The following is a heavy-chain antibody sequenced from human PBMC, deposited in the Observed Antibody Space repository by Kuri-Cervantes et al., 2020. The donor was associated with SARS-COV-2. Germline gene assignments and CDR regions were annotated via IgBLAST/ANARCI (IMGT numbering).Heavy chain of an antibody. CDR1: GFAFSSYW. V-gene: IGHV3-7*01. CDR3: ARDRNWGDWYFDL. D-gene: IGHD7-27*01. Sequence: GGSLRLSCAASGFAFSSYWMSWVRQAPGKGLEWVANIKQDGSEKYYVDSVKGRFTISRDNAKNSLYLQMNSLRAEDTAVYYCARDRNWGDWYFDLWGRGTLVTVSS. J-gene: IGHJ2*01. CDR2: IKQDGSEK.